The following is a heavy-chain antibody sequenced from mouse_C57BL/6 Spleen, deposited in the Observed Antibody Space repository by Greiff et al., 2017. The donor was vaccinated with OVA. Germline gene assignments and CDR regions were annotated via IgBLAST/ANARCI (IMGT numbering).Heavy chain of an antibody. CDR2: IYPGSGST. J-gene: IGHJ1*03. V-gene: IGHV1-55*01. Sequence: QVQLQQSGAELVKPGASVKMSCKASGYTFTSYWITWVKQRPGQGLEWIGDIYPGSGSTNYNEKFKSKATLTVDKSSSTAYMQLSSLTSEDSAVYYCAFYYYGSSPHWYFDVWGTGTTVTVSS. CDR1: GYTFTSYW. CDR3: AFYYYGSSPHWYFDV. D-gene: IGHD1-1*01.